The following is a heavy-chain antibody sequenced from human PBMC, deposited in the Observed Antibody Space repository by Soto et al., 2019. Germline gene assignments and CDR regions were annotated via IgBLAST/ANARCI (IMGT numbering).Heavy chain of an antibody. CDR1: GFTVSSNY. Sequence: GGSLRLSCAASGFTVSSNYMSWVRQAPGKGLEWVSVIYSGGSTYYADSVKGRFTISRDNSKNTLYLQMNSLRAEDTAVYYCARAPYDFWSGYPFPLFGYWGQGTLVTVSS. D-gene: IGHD3-3*01. V-gene: IGHV3-53*01. J-gene: IGHJ4*02. CDR3: ARAPYDFWSGYPFPLFGY. CDR2: IYSGGST.